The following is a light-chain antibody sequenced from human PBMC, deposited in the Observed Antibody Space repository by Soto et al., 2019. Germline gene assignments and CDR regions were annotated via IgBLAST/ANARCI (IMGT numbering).Light chain of an antibody. J-gene: IGKJ5*01. CDR3: QQRSNWPSIT. CDR2: DAS. Sequence: EIVLPQSPATLSLSPGERATLSCRASQSVSSYLAWYQQKPGQAPRLLIYDASNRATGIPARFSGSGSGTDFTLTISSLEPEDFAVYYCQQRSNWPSITFGQGTRLEIK. V-gene: IGKV3-11*01. CDR1: QSVSSY.